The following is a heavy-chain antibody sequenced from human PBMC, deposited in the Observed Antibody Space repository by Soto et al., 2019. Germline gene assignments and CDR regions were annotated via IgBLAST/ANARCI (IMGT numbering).Heavy chain of an antibody. CDR3: ARMEDIVVVVAATPLAFDI. V-gene: IGHV4-4*02. J-gene: IGHJ3*02. CDR2: IYHSGRT. CDR1: GGSISSSNW. D-gene: IGHD2-15*01. Sequence: QVQLQESGPGLVKPSGTLSLTCAVSGGSISSSNWWSWVRQPPGKGLEWIGEIYHSGRTNYNPSLKSRVTISVDKSKNQFSLKLSSVTAADTAVYYCARMEDIVVVVAATPLAFDIWGQGTMVTVSS.